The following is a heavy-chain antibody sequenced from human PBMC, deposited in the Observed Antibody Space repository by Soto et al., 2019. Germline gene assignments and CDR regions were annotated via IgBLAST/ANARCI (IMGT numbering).Heavy chain of an antibody. J-gene: IGHJ4*02. CDR2: ISTWSSYT. Sequence: EVQLVESGGGLVKPGGSLRLSCTATGFTFSSHNMNWVRQAPGKGLEWVSYISTWSSYTFYADSVKGRFTISRDNAKNAWFLQMNSLRAEDTAVYYCARATHDYGALDYWGQGALVTVSS. CDR1: GFTFSSHN. D-gene: IGHD4-17*01. V-gene: IGHV3-21*01. CDR3: ARATHDYGALDY.